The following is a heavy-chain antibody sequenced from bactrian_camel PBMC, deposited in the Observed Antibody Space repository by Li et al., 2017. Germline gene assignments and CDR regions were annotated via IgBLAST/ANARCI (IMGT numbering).Heavy chain of an antibody. Sequence: VQLVESGGDFLQPGGSLRLSCAASGFTFSSYDMSWVRQAPGKGLEWVSAIDASGGSAYYPESVKGRFTVSRDNAKNTLALQLNDLQTEDTAVYYCAKGVGTWFTEYGHWGQGTQVTVS. J-gene: IGHJ4*01. CDR2: IDASGGSA. D-gene: IGHD6*01. CDR1: GFTFSSYD. CDR3: AKGVGTWFTEYGH. V-gene: IGHV3S40*01.